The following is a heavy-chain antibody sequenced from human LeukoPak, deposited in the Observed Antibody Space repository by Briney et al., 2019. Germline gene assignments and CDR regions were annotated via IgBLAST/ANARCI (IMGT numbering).Heavy chain of an antibody. CDR2: ISPRGGGT. D-gene: IGHD3-10*01. V-gene: IGHV3-23*01. CDR1: GFTFSSYA. J-gene: IGHJ5*02. Sequence: GGSLRLSCAASGFTFSSYAMNWVRQAPGKGLEWLSGISPRGGGTYYADSVKGRFTISRDNAKNTLYLQMNSLRAEDTAVYYCARESGYHGSGFDPWGQGTLVTVSS. CDR3: ARESGYHGSGFDP.